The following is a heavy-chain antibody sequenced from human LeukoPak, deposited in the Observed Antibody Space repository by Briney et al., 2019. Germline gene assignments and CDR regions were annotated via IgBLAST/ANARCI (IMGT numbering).Heavy chain of an antibody. CDR3: EVHSSGWMTPYYFDY. J-gene: IGHJ4*02. CDR1: GGSISSSNW. Sequence: SGTLSLTCAVSGGSISSSNWWSWVRHPPGKGLEWVGEIYHSGSTNYNPSLKSRVTISVDKSKNQFSLKLSSVTAADTAVYYCEVHSSGWMTPYYFDYWGQGTLVTVSS. D-gene: IGHD6-19*01. CDR2: IYHSGST. V-gene: IGHV4-4*02.